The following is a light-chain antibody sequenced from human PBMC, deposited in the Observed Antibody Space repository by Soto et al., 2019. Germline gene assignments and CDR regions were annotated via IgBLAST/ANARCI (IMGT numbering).Light chain of an antibody. V-gene: IGKV1-5*01. Sequence: DIQMTQSPSTLSASVGDRVTITCRASQSIGNKLAWYQQKPGKAPKLLIYDASSLESGVPSRFSGSGSGTEFTLTISSLRPDDFAIYYCQQYHNYLTFGQGTKVEIK. CDR1: QSIGNK. CDR2: DAS. CDR3: QQYHNYLT. J-gene: IGKJ1*01.